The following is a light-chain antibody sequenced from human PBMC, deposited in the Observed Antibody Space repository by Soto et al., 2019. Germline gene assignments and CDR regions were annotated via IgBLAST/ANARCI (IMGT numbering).Light chain of an antibody. V-gene: IGKV3-20*01. J-gene: IGKJ5*01. CDR1: QSVSSSY. CDR3: QHYDSSPIT. CDR2: GAS. Sequence: EIGLTQSPGTLSLSPGERATLSCRATQSVSSSYLAWYQQKPGQAPRLLIYGASSRATGIPDRFSGGGSGTDFTLTISRLAPEDFAQYYCQHYDSSPITFGQGTRLEIK.